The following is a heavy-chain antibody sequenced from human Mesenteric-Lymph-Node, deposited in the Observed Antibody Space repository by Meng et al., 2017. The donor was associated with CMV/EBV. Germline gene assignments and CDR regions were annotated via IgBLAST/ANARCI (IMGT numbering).Heavy chain of an antibody. CDR1: GVSISSSSYY. CDR2: IYYSGST. CDR3: ARPHYYGSGSSPWFDP. V-gene: IGHV4-39*01. Sequence: QLQLQESGPGLVKPSETLSLTCPVSGVSISSSSYYWGWIRQPPGKGLEWIGSIYYSGSTYYNPSLKSRVTISVDTSKNQFSLKLSSVTAADTAVYYCARPHYYGSGSSPWFDPWGQGTLVTVSS. D-gene: IGHD3-10*01. J-gene: IGHJ5*02.